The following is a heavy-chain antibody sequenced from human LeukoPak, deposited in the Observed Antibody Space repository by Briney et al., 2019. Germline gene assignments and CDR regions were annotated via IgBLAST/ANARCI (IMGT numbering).Heavy chain of an antibody. V-gene: IGHV4-61*02. D-gene: IGHD3-10*01. J-gene: IGHJ4*02. CDR3: TKGRGI. CDR1: GASISSGSYY. CDR2: IYTSGSS. Sequence: PSETLSLTCTVSGASISSGSYYWSWIRQPAGKGLEWIGRIYTSGSSNYSPSLKSRVTISVDTSKNQFSLKLTSVTAADTAVYYCTKGRGIWGQGTLVTVSS.